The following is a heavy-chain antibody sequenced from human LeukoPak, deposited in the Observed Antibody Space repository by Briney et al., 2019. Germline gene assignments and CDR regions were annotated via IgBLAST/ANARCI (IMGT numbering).Heavy chain of an antibody. CDR3: ARELIYYYYYYMDV. Sequence: SETLSLTCAVYGGSFSGYCWSWIRQPPGKGLEWIGEINHSGSTNYNPSLKSRVTISVDTSKNQFSLKLSSVTAADTAVYYCARELIYYYYYYMDVWGKGTTVTISS. CDR1: GGSFSGYC. CDR2: INHSGST. D-gene: IGHD3-16*01. V-gene: IGHV4-34*01. J-gene: IGHJ6*03.